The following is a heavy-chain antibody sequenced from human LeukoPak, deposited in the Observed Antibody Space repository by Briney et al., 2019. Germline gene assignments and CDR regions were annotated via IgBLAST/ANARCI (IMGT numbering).Heavy chain of an antibody. CDR3: ARDPTIGYYDSSGYYFDY. V-gene: IGHV3-73*01. D-gene: IGHD3-22*01. CDR2: IRSKANSYAT. CDR1: GFTFSGSA. J-gene: IGHJ4*02. Sequence: GGSLRLSCAASGFTFSGSAMHWVRQASGKGLEWVGRIRSKANSYATAYAASVKGRFTISRDDSKNTAYLQMNSLKTEDTAVYYCARDPTIGYYDSSGYYFDYWGQGTLVTVSS.